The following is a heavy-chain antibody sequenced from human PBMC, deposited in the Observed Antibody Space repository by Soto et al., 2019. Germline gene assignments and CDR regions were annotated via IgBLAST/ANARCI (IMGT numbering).Heavy chain of an antibody. CDR3: ASRSPALAY. D-gene: IGHD2-2*01. V-gene: IGHV3-33*01. CDR1: GFPFSTYG. J-gene: IGHJ4*02. Sequence: QVHLVESGGGVVQPGRSLRLSCAESGFPFSTYGMHWVRQAPGKGLEWVAVIWSDGGNKYYADSVKGRVTISRDNAKNVLSLQMNSLRAEDTAVYYRASRSPALAYWGQGPLVTVSS. CDR2: IWSDGGNK.